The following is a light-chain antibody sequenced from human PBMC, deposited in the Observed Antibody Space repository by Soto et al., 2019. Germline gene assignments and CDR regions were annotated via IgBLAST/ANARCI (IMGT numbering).Light chain of an antibody. CDR1: SSNIGAGYD. V-gene: IGLV1-40*01. Sequence: QSVLTQPPSVSGAPGQRVTISCTGSSSNIGAGYDVHWYQQLPGTAPKLLIYGNSNRPSGVPDRFSGSKSGTSASLAITGLQAEDEADYYCQSYDSRVVFGGVTKLTVL. CDR2: GNS. J-gene: IGLJ2*01. CDR3: QSYDSRVV.